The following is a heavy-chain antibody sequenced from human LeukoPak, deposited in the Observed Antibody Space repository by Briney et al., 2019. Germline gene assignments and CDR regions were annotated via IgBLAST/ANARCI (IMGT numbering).Heavy chain of an antibody. CDR3: ARGGSGWYGSYYFDY. J-gene: IGHJ4*02. V-gene: IGHV4-30-2*01. CDR1: GGSISSGGYS. D-gene: IGHD6-19*01. Sequence: SETLSLTCAVSGGSISSGGYSWSWIRQPPGKGLEWIGYIYHSGSTYYNPSLKSRVTISVDTSKNQFSLKLSSVTAADTAVYYCARGGSGWYGSYYFDYWGQGTLVTVSS. CDR2: IYHSGST.